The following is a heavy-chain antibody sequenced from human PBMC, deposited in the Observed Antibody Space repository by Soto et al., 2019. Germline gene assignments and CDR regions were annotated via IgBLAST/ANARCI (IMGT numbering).Heavy chain of an antibody. CDR3: ARDRYGSGSYYYEYYYYYYGMDV. V-gene: IGHV4-31*02. J-gene: IGHJ6*02. CDR2: IYYSGST. CDR1: GGSISSGGYY. D-gene: IGHD3-10*01. Sequence: PSETLSLTCTVSGGSISSGGYYWSWIRQHPGKGLEWIGYIYYSGSTYYNPSLKSRVTISVDTSKNQFSLKLSSVTAADTAVYYCARDRYGSGSYYYEYYYYYYGMDVRGQGTTVTVSS.